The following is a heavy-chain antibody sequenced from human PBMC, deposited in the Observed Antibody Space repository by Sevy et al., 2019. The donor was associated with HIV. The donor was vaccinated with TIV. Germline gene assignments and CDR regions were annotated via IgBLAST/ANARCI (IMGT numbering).Heavy chain of an antibody. Sequence: ASVKVSCKTFGYTFKTYGISWVRQAPGQGLEWMGWISAYSGDTNFAQKFQGRVTRTTDTCTSAAYMELSSLGSDDTAVYVCARDRPQGVVIIPGSMWGGVDYWGQGTVVTVSS. CDR1: GYTFKTYG. V-gene: IGHV1-18*01. J-gene: IGHJ4*02. D-gene: IGHD2-2*01. CDR2: ISAYSGDT. CDR3: ARDRPQGVVIIPGSMWGGVDY.